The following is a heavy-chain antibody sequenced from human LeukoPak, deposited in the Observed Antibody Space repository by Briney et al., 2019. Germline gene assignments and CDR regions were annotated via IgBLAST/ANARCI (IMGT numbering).Heavy chain of an antibody. Sequence: PSETLSLTCTVSGGSISSYYWSWIRQPPGKGLEWIGYIYYSGSTNYNPSLKSRVTISVDTSKNQFSLKLSSVTAADTAVYYCARELRCFDWYRGDYYYYGMDVWGKGTTVTVSS. CDR3: ARELRCFDWYRGDYYYYGMDV. CDR1: GGSISSYY. CDR2: IYYSGST. V-gene: IGHV4-59*01. J-gene: IGHJ6*04. D-gene: IGHD3-9*01.